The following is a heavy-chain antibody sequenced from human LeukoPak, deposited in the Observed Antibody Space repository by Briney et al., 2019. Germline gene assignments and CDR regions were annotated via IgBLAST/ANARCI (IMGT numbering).Heavy chain of an antibody. CDR1: GRSISSYY. V-gene: IGHV4-59*01. Sequence: SETLSLTCTVSGRSISSYYWSWIRQPPGKGLEWMGYIYYSGSTNYNPSLKSRVTISVYASKNPFSVKMSAVTAADTAVYYWARAVARPVVRGPKPYYCYYCGEGTLFTVSS. CDR2: IYYSGST. D-gene: IGHD3-10*01. J-gene: IGHJ4*02. CDR3: ARAVARPVVRGPKPYYCYY.